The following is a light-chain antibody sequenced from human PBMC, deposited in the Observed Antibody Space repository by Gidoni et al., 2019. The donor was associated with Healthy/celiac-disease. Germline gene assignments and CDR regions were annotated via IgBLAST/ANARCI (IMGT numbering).Light chain of an antibody. V-gene: IGKV1-39*01. J-gene: IGKJ3*01. Sequence: DLQMTPSPSSLSASVGDRVTLTCRASQSISSYLNWYQQKPEKAPKILIYAASSLQSGVPSRFSGSGSGTDCTLTISSLQPEDFATYYCQQSYSTLFTFGPGTKVEIK. CDR2: AAS. CDR3: QQSYSTLFT. CDR1: QSISSY.